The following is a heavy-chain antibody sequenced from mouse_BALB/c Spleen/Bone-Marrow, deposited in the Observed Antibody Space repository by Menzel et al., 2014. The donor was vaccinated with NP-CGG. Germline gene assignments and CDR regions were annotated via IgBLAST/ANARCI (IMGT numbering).Heavy chain of an antibody. CDR1: GFNIKDTY. CDR2: IDPANGNT. D-gene: IGHD1-1*01. CDR3: ARYYYGSSLFAY. Sequence: SGAELVKPGASVKLSCTASGFNIKDTYMYWVKQRPEQGLEWIGRIDPANGNTKYDPKFQDKATITADTSSNTAYLQLSSLTSEDTAVYYCARYYYGSSLFAYWGQGTLVTVS. V-gene: IGHV14-3*02. J-gene: IGHJ3*01.